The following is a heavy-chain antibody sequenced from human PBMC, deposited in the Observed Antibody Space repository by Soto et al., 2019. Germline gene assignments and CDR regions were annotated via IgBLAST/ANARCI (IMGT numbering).Heavy chain of an antibody. CDR3: ARGDDFGYYYGVCV. CDR1: GGNYNNHA. D-gene: IGHD2-8*01. V-gene: IGHV1-69*06. J-gene: IGHJ6*02. Sequence: GAPVKVSCKAPGGNYNNHAISWVRQAPGQGLEWIGGITPLFSTANYATKFQGRVTIIADRFTTTGYMELRSLTSEDTAVYYCARGDDFGYYYGVCVWDQR. CDR2: ITPLFSTA.